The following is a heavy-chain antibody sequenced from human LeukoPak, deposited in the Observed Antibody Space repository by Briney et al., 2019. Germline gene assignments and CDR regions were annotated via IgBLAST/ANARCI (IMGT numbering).Heavy chain of an antibody. CDR1: GGSISSYY. V-gene: IGHV4-34*01. CDR2: INHSGST. D-gene: IGHD3-10*01. J-gene: IGHJ4*02. CDR3: ARGVPFNYGSGSSPFDY. Sequence: PSETLSLTCTVSGGSISSYYWSWIRQPPGKGLEWIGEINHSGSTNYNPSLKSRVTISVDTSKNQFSLKLSSVTAADTAVYYCARGVPFNYGSGSSPFDYWGQGTLVTVSS.